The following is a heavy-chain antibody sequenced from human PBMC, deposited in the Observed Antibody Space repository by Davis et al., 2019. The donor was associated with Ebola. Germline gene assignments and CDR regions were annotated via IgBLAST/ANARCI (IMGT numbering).Heavy chain of an antibody. CDR3: AKDGPWGGVLMVYANYDYYMDV. CDR2: ISGSGGST. D-gene: IGHD2-8*01. Sequence: GGSLRLSCAASGFTFSSYAMSWVRQAPGKGLEWVSAISGSGGSTYYADSVKGRFTISRDNSKNTLYLQMNSLRAEDTAVYYCAKDGPWGGVLMVYANYDYYMDVWGKGTTVTVSS. J-gene: IGHJ6*03. V-gene: IGHV3-23*01. CDR1: GFTFSSYA.